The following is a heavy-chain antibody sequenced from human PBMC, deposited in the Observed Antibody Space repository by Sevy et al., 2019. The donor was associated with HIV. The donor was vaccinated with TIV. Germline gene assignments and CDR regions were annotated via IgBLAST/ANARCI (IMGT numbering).Heavy chain of an antibody. V-gene: IGHV6-1*01. D-gene: IGHD2-15*01. CDR1: GDSVSSNSAA. CDR3: ARRRAARILSAVAAFDY. CDR2: TYNRSKWYN. J-gene: IGHJ4*02. Sequence: SQTLSLTCAISGDSVSSNSAAWNWIRQSPSRGLEWLGRTYNRSKWYNDYAVSVKSRITINPDTSKNQFSLQLNSVTPEDTAVYYCARRRAARILSAVAAFDYWGQGTLVTVSS.